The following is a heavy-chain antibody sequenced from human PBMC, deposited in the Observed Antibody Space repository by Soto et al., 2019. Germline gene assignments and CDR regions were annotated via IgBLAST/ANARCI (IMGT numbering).Heavy chain of an antibody. D-gene: IGHD3-22*01. Sequence: GGSLRLSCAASGFTFSNAWMNWVRQAPGKGLEWVGRIKSKTDGGTTDYAAPVKGRFTISRDDSKNTLYLQMNSLKTEDTAVYYCTTVRQWLEYYYYYGMDVWGQGTTVTVSS. CDR3: TTVRQWLEYYYYYGMDV. CDR2: IKSKTDGGTT. V-gene: IGHV3-15*07. CDR1: GFTFSNAW. J-gene: IGHJ6*02.